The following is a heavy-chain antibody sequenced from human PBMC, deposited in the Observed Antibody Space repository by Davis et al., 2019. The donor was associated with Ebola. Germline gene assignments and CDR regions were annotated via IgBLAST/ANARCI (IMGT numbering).Heavy chain of an antibody. CDR1: GFTFSGSA. CDR3: SRMGSSSPFDF. D-gene: IGHD1-26*01. J-gene: IGHJ4*02. Sequence: PGGSLRLSCTASGFTFSGSAMHWVRHASGKGLEWVGRIRDKTNNYATAYAASVKGRFTISRDDSENTAYLQMNSLRTEDTAIYFCSRMGSSSPFDFWGEGTLVTVSS. V-gene: IGHV3-73*01. CDR2: IRDKTNNYAT.